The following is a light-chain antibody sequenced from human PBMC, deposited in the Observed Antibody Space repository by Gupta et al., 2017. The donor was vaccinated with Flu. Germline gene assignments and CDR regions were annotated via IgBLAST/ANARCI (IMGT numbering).Light chain of an antibody. CDR1: ASDVGNYNY. Sequence: QSALTQPASVSGSPGQSITISCTGTASDVGNYNYVSWYQHHPGKAPKLVIYDVTSRPSGVSSRFSGSKSGNTAALIXSXLQAEDXADYYCPSYTFTSTWVFGGGTRLTVL. J-gene: IGLJ3*02. CDR2: DVT. CDR3: PSYTFTSTWV. V-gene: IGLV2-14*03.